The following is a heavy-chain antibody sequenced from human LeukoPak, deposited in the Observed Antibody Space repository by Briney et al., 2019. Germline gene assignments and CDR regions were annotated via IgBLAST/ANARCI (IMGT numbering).Heavy chain of an antibody. Sequence: GGSLRLSCAASGFTFSDYYMTWIRQAPGQGLEWMGWINPNSGATGHAQKFQGRVTMTRDTSISTSYMEVTGLRSDDTAVYFCARDGYCRGSSCPFQHWGQGTMVTVSS. V-gene: IGHV1-2*02. CDR3: ARDGYCRGSSCPFQH. J-gene: IGHJ1*01. CDR1: GFTFSDYY. CDR2: INPNSGAT. D-gene: IGHD2-2*03.